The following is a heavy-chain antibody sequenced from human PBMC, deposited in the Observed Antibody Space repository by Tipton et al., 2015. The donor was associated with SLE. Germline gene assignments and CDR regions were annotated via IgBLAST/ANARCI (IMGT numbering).Heavy chain of an antibody. CDR3: ARGGFDWGFPYFDF. D-gene: IGHD3-9*01. CDR2: VYYSGST. J-gene: IGHJ4*02. CDR1: GDSISSGTYY. Sequence: TLSLTCTVSGDSISSGTYYWNWIRQPAGKPLEWIGRVYYSGSTNYNPSLKSRVTLSPDTSKNQFSLKLTSVTAADTALYYCARGGFDWGFPYFDFWGQGTLAAVSS. V-gene: IGHV4-61*02.